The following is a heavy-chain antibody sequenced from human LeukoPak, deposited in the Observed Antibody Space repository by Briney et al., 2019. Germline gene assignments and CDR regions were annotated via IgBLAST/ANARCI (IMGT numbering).Heavy chain of an antibody. D-gene: IGHD6-19*01. J-gene: IGHJ6*03. CDR2: IYTSGST. Sequence: ETLSLTCTVSGGSISSYYWSWIRQPAGKGLEWIGRIYTSGSTNCNPSLKSRVTISVDTSKNQFSLKLSSVTAADTAVYYCARVRSSGWAAHYYYMDVWGKGTTVTISS. V-gene: IGHV4-4*07. CDR1: GGSISSYY. CDR3: ARVRSSGWAAHYYYMDV.